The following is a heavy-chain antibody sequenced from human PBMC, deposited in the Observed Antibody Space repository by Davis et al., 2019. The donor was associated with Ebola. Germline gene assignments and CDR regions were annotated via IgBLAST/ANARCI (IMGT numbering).Heavy chain of an antibody. V-gene: IGHV3-21*04. CDR2: ISSSSSYI. J-gene: IGHJ5*02. D-gene: IGHD2-8*01. CDR1: GFTFSSYS. CDR3: AKGPPIVLMVWAKEELFWFDP. Sequence: GESLKISCAASGFTFSSYSMNWVRQAPGKGLEWVSSISSSSSYIYYADSVKGRFTISRDNSKNTLYLQMNSLRAEDTAVYYCAKGPPIVLMVWAKEELFWFDPWGQGTLVTVSS.